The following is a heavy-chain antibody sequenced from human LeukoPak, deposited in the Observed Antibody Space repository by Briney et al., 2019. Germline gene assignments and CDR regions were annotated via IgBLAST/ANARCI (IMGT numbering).Heavy chain of an antibody. Sequence: SETLSLTCAVSGGSISSSNWWSWVRQPPGKGLEWIGETYHSGSTNYNPSLKSRVTISVDKPKNQFSLKLSSVTAADTAVYYCAREDYYDSSGYFCHWGQGTLVTVSS. J-gene: IGHJ4*02. V-gene: IGHV4-4*02. D-gene: IGHD3-22*01. CDR3: AREDYYDSSGYFCH. CDR2: TYHSGST. CDR1: GGSISSSNW.